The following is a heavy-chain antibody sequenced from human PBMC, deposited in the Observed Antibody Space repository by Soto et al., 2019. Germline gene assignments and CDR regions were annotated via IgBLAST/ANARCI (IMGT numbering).Heavy chain of an antibody. V-gene: IGHV4-39*01. CDR2: IYYSGST. CDR1: GGSISSGSYY. J-gene: IGHJ5*02. D-gene: IGHD3-3*01. Sequence: SETLSLTCTVSGGSISSGSYYWGWIRQPPGKGLEWIGSIYYSGSTYYNPSLKSRVTMSVDTSKNQFSLSLSSVTAADTAVYYCARQKYYDVLSGYSKNWFDPWGQGTLVTVSS. CDR3: ARQKYYDVLSGYSKNWFDP.